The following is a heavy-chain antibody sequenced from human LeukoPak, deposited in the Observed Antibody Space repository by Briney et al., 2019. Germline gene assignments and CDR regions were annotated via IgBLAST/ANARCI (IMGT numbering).Heavy chain of an antibody. J-gene: IGHJ4*02. Sequence: SGGSLRLSCAASGFTFSYYRMNWVRQAPGKGLEWVSSISSSSSDIFYADSAKGRFTISRDNFKNTMYLQMSSLGAEDTAVYYCGKIRLDSATGYWGQGTLVTVSS. V-gene: IGHV3-21*04. CDR2: ISSSSSDI. CDR1: GFTFSYYR. CDR3: GKIRLDSATGY. D-gene: IGHD2-15*01.